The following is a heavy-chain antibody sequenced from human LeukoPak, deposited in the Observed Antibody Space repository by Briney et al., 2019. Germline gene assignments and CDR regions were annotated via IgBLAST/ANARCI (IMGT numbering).Heavy chain of an antibody. Sequence: PSETLSLTCVVSGASVSNSHWNWIRQLPGKGLEWIGCLSYTGKTDYNPSLTSRVTISLDTSKNQVSLKLRSVTAADTAVYYCSEGYFEPFDHWGQGTLVTVSS. V-gene: IGHV4-59*02. CDR1: GASVSNSH. D-gene: IGHD2/OR15-2a*01. CDR3: SEGYFEPFDH. CDR2: LSYTGKT. J-gene: IGHJ4*02.